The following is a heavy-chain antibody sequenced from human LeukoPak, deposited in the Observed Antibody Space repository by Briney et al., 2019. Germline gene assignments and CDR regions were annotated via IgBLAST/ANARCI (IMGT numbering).Heavy chain of an antibody. D-gene: IGHD3-10*01. J-gene: IGHJ4*02. CDR3: ARGRGGGYYYGSGSYHKEDY. Sequence: AASVKGSCKASGYTFTSYVINWVRQATGQRVGWVGWMNPNSGNTGYAQKFQGRVTMTRNTSISTAYMELSSLRSEDTTVYYCARGRGGGYYYGSGSYHKEDYWGQGTLVTVSS. CDR2: MNPNSGNT. CDR1: GYTFTSYV. V-gene: IGHV1-8*01.